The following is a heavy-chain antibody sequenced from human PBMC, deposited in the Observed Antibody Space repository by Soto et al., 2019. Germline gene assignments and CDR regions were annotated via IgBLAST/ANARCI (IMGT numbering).Heavy chain of an antibody. CDR1: GYTFSAYY. CDR3: TSENIENSGGLYDAFVI. Sequence: AASVKVSCKASGYTFSAYYPHWVRQTPGQGLEWMGWMNPKSGGTYCAQKFQVRVTLTRDTSISTAYMEVQRLRSDATAVYCCTSENIENSGGLYDAFVILVQGTAVTVSS. D-gene: IGHD2-15*01. J-gene: IGHJ3*02. CDR2: MNPKSGGT. V-gene: IGHV1-2*02.